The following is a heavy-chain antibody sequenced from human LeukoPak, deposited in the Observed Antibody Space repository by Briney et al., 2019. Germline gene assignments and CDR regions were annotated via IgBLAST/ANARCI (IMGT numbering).Heavy chain of an antibody. CDR1: GYTFTGYY. Sequence: ASVKVSCKASGYTFTGYYMHWVRQAPGQGLEWMGWINPNSGSTNYAQKFQGRVTMSRDTSISTAYMELSRLRSDDTAVYYCARLSATIVGATMGFDYWGQGTLVTVSS. CDR3: ARLSATIVGATMGFDY. J-gene: IGHJ4*02. D-gene: IGHD1-26*01. CDR2: INPNSGST. V-gene: IGHV1-2*02.